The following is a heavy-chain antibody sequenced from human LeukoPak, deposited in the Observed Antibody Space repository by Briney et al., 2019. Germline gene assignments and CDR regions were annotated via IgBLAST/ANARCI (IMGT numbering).Heavy chain of an antibody. CDR2: ISTYKGKT. D-gene: IGHD1-7*01. CDR3: ARDVEGTTDFDY. J-gene: IGHJ4*02. CDR1: AYTFANYG. Sequence: ASVKVSCKASAYTFANYGISWMRQAPGPGLEWMGWISTYKGKTIYAQKLQGRVTMTTDTSTSTAYMELRSLRSDDTAVYYCARDVEGTTDFDYWGQGTLVTVSS. V-gene: IGHV1-18*01.